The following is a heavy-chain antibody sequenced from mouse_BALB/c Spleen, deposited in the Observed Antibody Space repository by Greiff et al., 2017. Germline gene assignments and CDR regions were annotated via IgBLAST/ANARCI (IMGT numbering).Heavy chain of an antibody. V-gene: IGHV1-4*02. CDR1: GYTFTSYT. Sequence: VQLQQSAADLARPGASVKMSCKASGYTFTSYTMHWVKQRPGQGLEWIGYINPSSGYTEYNQKFKDKTTLTADKSSSTAYMQLSSLTSEDSAVYYCARESSWFAYWGQGTLVTVSA. CDR2: INPSSGYT. CDR3: ARESSWFAY. J-gene: IGHJ3*01.